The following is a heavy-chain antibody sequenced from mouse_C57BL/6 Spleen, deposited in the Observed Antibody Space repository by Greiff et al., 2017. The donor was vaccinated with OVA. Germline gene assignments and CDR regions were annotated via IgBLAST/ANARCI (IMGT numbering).Heavy chain of an antibody. CDR3: TQTLAY. CDR2: IDPETGGT. J-gene: IGHJ3*01. V-gene: IGHV1-15*01. CDR1: GYTFTDYE. Sequence: QVHVKQSGAELVRPGASVTLSCKASGYTFTDYEMHWVKQTPVHGLEWIGAIDPETGGTAYNQKFKGKAILTADKSSSTAYMELRSLTSEDSAVYYCTQTLAYWGQGTLVTVSA.